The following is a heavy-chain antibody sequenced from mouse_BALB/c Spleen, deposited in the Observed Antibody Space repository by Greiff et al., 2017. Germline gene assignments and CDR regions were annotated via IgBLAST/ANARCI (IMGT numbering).Heavy chain of an antibody. J-gene: IGHJ3*01. V-gene: IGHV5-12-1*01. CDR3: ARPITTATAWFAY. CDR2: ISSGGGST. CDR1: GFAFSSYD. Sequence: EVKLVESGGGLVKPGGSLKLSCAASGFAFSSYDMSWVRQTPEKRLEWVAYISSGGGSTYYPDTLKGRFTISRDNAKNTLYLQMSSLTSEDTAMYYCARPITTATAWFAYWGQGTLVTVSA. D-gene: IGHD1-2*01.